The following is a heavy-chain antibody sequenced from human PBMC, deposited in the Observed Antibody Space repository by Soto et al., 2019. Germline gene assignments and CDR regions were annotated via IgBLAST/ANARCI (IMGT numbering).Heavy chain of an antibody. CDR1: GGSISSSSYY. Sequence: PSETLSLTCTVSGGSISSSSYYWAWVRQPPGKGLEWIGSVYYSGKTYYNPSLKSRVTISVDTSKNQFSLKLSSVTAADTAVYYCAIAAAGNYYYYGMDVWGQGTTVT. V-gene: IGHV4-39*07. CDR3: AIAAAGNYYYYGMDV. J-gene: IGHJ6*02. D-gene: IGHD6-13*01. CDR2: VYYSGKT.